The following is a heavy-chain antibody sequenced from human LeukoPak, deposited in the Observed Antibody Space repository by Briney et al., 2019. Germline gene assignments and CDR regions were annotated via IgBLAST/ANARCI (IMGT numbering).Heavy chain of an antibody. D-gene: IGHD6-6*01. CDR2: IIPILGIA. J-gene: IGHJ3*02. CDR1: GGTFSSYA. CDR3: ARAGPAAHGAFDI. Sequence: ASVKVSCKASGGTFSSYAISWVRQAPGQGLEWMGRIIPILGIANYAQKFQGRVTITADKSTSTAYMELSSLRSEDTAVYYCARAGPAAHGAFDIWGQGTMVTVSS. V-gene: IGHV1-69*04.